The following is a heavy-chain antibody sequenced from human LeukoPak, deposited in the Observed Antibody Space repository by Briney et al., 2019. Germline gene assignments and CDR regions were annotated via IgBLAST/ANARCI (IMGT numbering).Heavy chain of an antibody. CDR1: GGSISSSSYY. CDR2: IYYSGST. V-gene: IGHV4-39*07. Sequence: SETLSLTCTVSGGSISSSSYYWGWIRQPPGKGLEWIGSIYYSGSTYYNPSLKSRVTISVDTSKNQFSLKLSSVTAADTAVYYCARPIAVDGSDYWGQGTLVTVSS. CDR3: ARPIAVDGSDY. D-gene: IGHD6-19*01. J-gene: IGHJ4*02.